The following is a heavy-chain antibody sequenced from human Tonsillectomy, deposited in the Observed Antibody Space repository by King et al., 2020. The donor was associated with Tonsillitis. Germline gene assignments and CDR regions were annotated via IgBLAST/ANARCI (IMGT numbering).Heavy chain of an antibody. J-gene: IGHJ4*02. CDR1: GFTFSSYA. D-gene: IGHD5-12*01. CDR3: VAGRGYVGFLYY. V-gene: IGHV3-64D*06. Sequence: VQLVESGGGLVQPGGSLRLSCSASGFTFSSYAMHWVRQDPGKGLEYVSAISSNGGSTYYEDSVKGRFTISRDNSKNTLYLQMSSLRAEDTAVYYCVAGRGYVGFLYYWGQGTLVTVSS. CDR2: ISSNGGST.